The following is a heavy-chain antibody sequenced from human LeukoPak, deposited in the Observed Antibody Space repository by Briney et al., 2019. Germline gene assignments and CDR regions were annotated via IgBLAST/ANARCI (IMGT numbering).Heavy chain of an antibody. J-gene: IGHJ4*02. V-gene: IGHV3-30*02. Sequence: PGGSLRLSCAASGFTFDDYGMSWVRQAPGKGLEWVAFIRYDGSNKYYADSVKGRFTISRDNSKNTLYLQMNSLRAEDTAVYYCAKIAAANCGGDCYSGAYYFDYWGRGTLVTVSS. D-gene: IGHD2-21*02. CDR2: IRYDGSNK. CDR3: AKIAAANCGGDCYSGAYYFDY. CDR1: GFTFDDYG.